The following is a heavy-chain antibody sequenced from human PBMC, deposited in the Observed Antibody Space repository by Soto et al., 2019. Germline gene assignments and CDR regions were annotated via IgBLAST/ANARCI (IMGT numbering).Heavy chain of an antibody. CDR3: ASGVRTGMATIYAPFDY. V-gene: IGHV3-30-3*01. J-gene: IGHJ4*02. CDR2: ISYDGSNK. Sequence: GGSLRLSCAASGFTFSSYAMHWVRQAPGKGLEWVAVISYDGSNKYYADSVKGRFTISRDNSKNTLYLQMNSLRAEDTAVYYCASGVRTGMATIYAPFDYWGQGTLVTVSS. CDR1: GFTFSSYA. D-gene: IGHD2-8*01.